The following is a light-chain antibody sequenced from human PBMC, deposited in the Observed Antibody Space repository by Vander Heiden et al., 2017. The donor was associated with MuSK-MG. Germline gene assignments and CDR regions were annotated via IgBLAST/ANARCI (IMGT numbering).Light chain of an antibody. Sequence: SALTQPASVSGSPGQSITISCIGTSSDIGSYRYVSWYQQHPGKVPKLLIFDFSDRPPGVSNRFSGSKSGNTASLTIFGLQPEDEADYYCSSSTTSNTVVFGGRTKVTVL. CDR1: SSDIGSYRY. V-gene: IGLV2-14*03. CDR3: SSSTTSNTVV. CDR2: DFS. J-gene: IGLJ3*02.